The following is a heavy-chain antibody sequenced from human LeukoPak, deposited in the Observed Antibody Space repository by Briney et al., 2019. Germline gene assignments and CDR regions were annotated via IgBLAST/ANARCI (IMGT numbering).Heavy chain of an antibody. CDR3: ARRAGSIDDFWSGSFDY. Sequence: GESLKISCKGSGYSFTSYWIGWVRQVPGKGLEWVGIIYPGDSDTRYSPSFQGQVTISADKSISTAYLQWSSLKASDTAMYYCARRAGSIDDFWSGSFDYWGQGTLVTVSS. CDR1: GYSFTSYW. CDR2: IYPGDSDT. D-gene: IGHD3-3*01. V-gene: IGHV5-51*01. J-gene: IGHJ4*02.